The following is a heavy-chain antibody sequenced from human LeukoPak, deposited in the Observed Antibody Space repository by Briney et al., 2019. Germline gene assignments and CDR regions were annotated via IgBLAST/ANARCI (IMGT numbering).Heavy chain of an antibody. J-gene: IGHJ4*02. V-gene: IGHV4-31*03. D-gene: IGHD4-17*01. CDR1: GGSISSGGYY. CDR2: IYYSGST. Sequence: SETLSLTCTVSGGSISSGGYYWSWIRQHPGKGLEWIGYIYYSGSTYYNPSLKSRVTISVGTSKNQFSLKLSSVTAADTAVYYCASGATVTPAYYFDYWGQGTLVTVSS. CDR3: ASGATVTPAYYFDY.